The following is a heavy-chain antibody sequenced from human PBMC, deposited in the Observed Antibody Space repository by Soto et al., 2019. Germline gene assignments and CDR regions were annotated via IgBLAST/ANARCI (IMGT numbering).Heavy chain of an antibody. J-gene: IGHJ4*02. Sequence: SLRLSCAASGFTFDDYAMHWVRQAPGKGLEWVSGISWNSGSIGYADSVKGRFTISRDNAKNSLYLQMNSLRAEDTALYYCAKDMEAAGTLSGFDYWGQGTLVTVSS. CDR3: AKDMEAAGTLSGFDY. CDR1: GFTFDDYA. D-gene: IGHD6-13*01. CDR2: ISWNSGSI. V-gene: IGHV3-9*01.